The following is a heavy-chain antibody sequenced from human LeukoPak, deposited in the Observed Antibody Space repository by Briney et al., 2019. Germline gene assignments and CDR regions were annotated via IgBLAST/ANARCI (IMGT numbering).Heavy chain of an antibody. CDR1: GFTFTRYV. CDR2: VSESGSNR. V-gene: IGHV3-23*01. Sequence: PGGSLRLSCVASGFTFTRYVMSWVRQAPGKGLKWVSSVSESGSNRYYADSVKGRFSISRDNSKNMLYLQMGSLRAEDTATYYCANRHDSSGYFFNYWGQGTLVTVSS. J-gene: IGHJ4*02. CDR3: ANRHDSSGYFFNY. D-gene: IGHD3-22*01.